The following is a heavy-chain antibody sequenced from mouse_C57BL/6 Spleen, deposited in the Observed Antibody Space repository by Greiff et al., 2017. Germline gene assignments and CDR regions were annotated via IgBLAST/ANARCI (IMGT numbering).Heavy chain of an antibody. CDR3: ARWGYYGSSYGYAMDY. CDR2: IDPNSGGT. V-gene: IGHV1-72*01. Sequence: QVQLQQPGAELVKPGASVKLSCKASGYTFTSYWMHWVKQRPGRGFEWIGRIDPNSGGTKYNEKFKSKATLTVDKPSSTAYMQHSRLKSEDTAVYYCARWGYYGSSYGYAMDYWGQGTSVTVSS. J-gene: IGHJ4*01. D-gene: IGHD1-1*01. CDR1: GYTFTSYW.